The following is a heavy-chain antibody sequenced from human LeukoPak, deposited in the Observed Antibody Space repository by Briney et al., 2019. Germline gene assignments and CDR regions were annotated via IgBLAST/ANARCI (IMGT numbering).Heavy chain of an antibody. CDR1: GFTFSSYG. CDR2: ISYDGSNK. V-gene: IGHV3-30*18. Sequence: GRSLRLSCAASGFTFSSYGMHWVRQAPGKGLEWVAVISYDGSNKYYADSVKGRFTIPRDNSKNTLYLQMNSLRAEDTAVYYCAKDLVGSSWYYFQHWGEGTLVTVSS. CDR3: AKDLVGSSWYYFQH. J-gene: IGHJ1*01. D-gene: IGHD6-13*01.